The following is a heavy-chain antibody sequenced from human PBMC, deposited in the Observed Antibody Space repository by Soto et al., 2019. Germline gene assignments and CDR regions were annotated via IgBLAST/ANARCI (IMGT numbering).Heavy chain of an antibody. CDR2: IYWDDDK. Sequence: QITLKESGPTLVKPTQTLTLTCTFSGFSFTTDGMGVGWIRQPPGKALEWLALIYWDDDKRYSPSLKSRLTIXXDASRNQAVLTLTNMDPADTATYSCAHLYWAASGTRYYFDYWGQGTLVTVSS. V-gene: IGHV2-5*02. CDR3: AHLYWAASGTRYYFDY. J-gene: IGHJ4*02. CDR1: GFSFTTDGMG. D-gene: IGHD6-13*01.